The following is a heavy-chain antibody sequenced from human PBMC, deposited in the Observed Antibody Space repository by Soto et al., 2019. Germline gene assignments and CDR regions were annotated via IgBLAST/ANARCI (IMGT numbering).Heavy chain of an antibody. D-gene: IGHD3-3*01. CDR3: ARGSPGGYDFWSGYYLIDY. CDR1: GYTFTSYD. J-gene: IGHJ4*02. CDR2: MNPNSGNT. Sequence: ASVKVSCKASGYTFTSYDINWVRQATGQGLEWMGWMNPNSGNTGYAQKFQGRVTMTRNTSISTAYMELSSLRSEDTAVYYCARGSPGGYDFWSGYYLIDYWGQGTLVTVSS. V-gene: IGHV1-8*01.